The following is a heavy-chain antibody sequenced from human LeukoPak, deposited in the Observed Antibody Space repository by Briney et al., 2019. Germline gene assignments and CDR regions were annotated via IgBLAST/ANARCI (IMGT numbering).Heavy chain of an antibody. J-gene: IGHJ3*01. CDR3: AKDSYASGRPLHTFDV. Sequence: PGGSLRLSCAASGFTFAIHAMTWVRQAPGKGLEWVSGISGDGASTHYAESLKGQFTISRDNSQNTLFLQMNSLRVEDTAIYYRAKDSYASGRPLHTFDVWGQGTMVTVSS. CDR1: GFTFAIHA. CDR2: ISGDGAST. V-gene: IGHV3-23*01. D-gene: IGHD3-10*01.